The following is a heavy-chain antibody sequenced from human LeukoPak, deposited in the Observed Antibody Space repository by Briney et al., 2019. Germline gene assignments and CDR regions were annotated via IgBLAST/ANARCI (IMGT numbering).Heavy chain of an antibody. CDR2: ISAYNGNT. Sequence: VASVKVSCKASGYTFTSYGISWVRQAPGQGLEWMGWISAYNGNTNYAQKLQGRVAMTTDTSTGTAYMELRSLRSDDTAVYYCARVLYHSEDYWGQGTLVTVSS. J-gene: IGHJ4*02. CDR3: ARVLYHSEDY. V-gene: IGHV1-18*01. D-gene: IGHD2-15*01. CDR1: GYTFTSYG.